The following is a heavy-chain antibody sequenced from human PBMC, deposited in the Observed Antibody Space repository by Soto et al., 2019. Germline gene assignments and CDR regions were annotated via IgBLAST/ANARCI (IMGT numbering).Heavy chain of an antibody. CDR3: ARDSTVTTVFPRYYFDY. CDR2: IYHSGST. J-gene: IGHJ4*02. V-gene: IGHV4-30-2*01. D-gene: IGHD4-17*01. CDR1: CGSISSGGYS. Sequence: SETLSLTCAVSCGSISSGGYSWSWIRQPPGKGLEWIGYIYHSGSTYYNPSLKSRVTISVDRSKNQFSLKLSSVTAADTAVYYCARDSTVTTVFPRYYFDYWGQGTLVTVSS.